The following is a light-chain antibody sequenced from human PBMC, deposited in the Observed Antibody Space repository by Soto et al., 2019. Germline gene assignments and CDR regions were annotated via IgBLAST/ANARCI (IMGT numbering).Light chain of an antibody. V-gene: IGKV4-1*01. Sequence: DIVMTQSPDSLAVSLGERATINCKSSQSVLYSSNNKDYLAWYQQKPGQPPKLLIYWASTRESGVPDRFSGSGSGTDFTLTISRLQAENEGVYYCQQYYEPPQNFGQGTKVEIK. CDR3: QQYYEPPQN. CDR2: WAS. J-gene: IGKJ1*01. CDR1: QSVLYSSNNKDY.